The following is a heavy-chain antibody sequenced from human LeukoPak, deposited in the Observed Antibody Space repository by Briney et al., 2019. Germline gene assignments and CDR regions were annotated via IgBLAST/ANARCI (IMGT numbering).Heavy chain of an antibody. CDR1: GYTFTGYY. V-gene: IGHV1-2*02. Sequence: ASVKVSCKASGYTFTGYYMHWVRQAPGQGLEWMGWINPNSGGTNYAQKFQGRVTMTRDTSISTAYMELSRLRSDDTAVYYCARVRRGYCSGGSCYNPPNWFDPWGQGTLVTVSS. CDR3: ARVRRGYCSGGSCYNPPNWFDP. D-gene: IGHD2-15*01. CDR2: INPNSGGT. J-gene: IGHJ5*02.